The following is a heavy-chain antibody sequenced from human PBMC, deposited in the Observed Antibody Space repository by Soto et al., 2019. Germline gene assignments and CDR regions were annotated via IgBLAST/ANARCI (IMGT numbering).Heavy chain of an antibody. CDR2: ISGTSTYK. V-gene: IGHV3-21*01. J-gene: IGHJ4*02. Sequence: GGSLRLSCAASGFPFSSYSMNWVRQAPGKGLEWVSSISGTSTYKYCADSVKGRFTISRDNAKNSLYLQMNSLRAEDTAVYYCARDLKQYLFYFDYWGQGALVTVSS. D-gene: IGHD4-4*01. CDR1: GFPFSSYS. CDR3: ARDLKQYLFYFDY.